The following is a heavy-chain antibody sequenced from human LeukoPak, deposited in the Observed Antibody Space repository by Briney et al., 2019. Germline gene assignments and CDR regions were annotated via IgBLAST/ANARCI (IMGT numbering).Heavy chain of an antibody. J-gene: IGHJ6*02. CDR1: GFTFSSYW. V-gene: IGHV3-7*01. D-gene: IGHD2-2*02. Sequence: GGSLRLSCAASGFTFSSYWMSWVRQAPGKGLEWVANIKQDGSEKYYVDSVKGRFTISRDNAKNSLYLQMNSLRAEDTAVYYCASEFCSSTSCCTGGMDVWGQGTTVTVSS. CDR3: ASEFCSSTSCCTGGMDV. CDR2: IKQDGSEK.